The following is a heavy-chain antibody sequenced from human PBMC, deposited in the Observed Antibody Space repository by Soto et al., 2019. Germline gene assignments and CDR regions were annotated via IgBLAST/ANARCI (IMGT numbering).Heavy chain of an antibody. D-gene: IGHD2-2*01. CDR2: INHSGST. CDR1: GGSFSGYY. J-gene: IGHJ6*03. Sequence: PSETLSLTCAVYGGSFSGYYWSWIRQPPGKGLEWIGEINHSGSTNYNPSLKSRVTISVDTSKNQFSLKLSSVTAADTAVYYCASLVVPAAIGSYYYYMDVWGKGTTVTVSS. CDR3: ASLVVPAAIGSYYYYMDV. V-gene: IGHV4-34*01.